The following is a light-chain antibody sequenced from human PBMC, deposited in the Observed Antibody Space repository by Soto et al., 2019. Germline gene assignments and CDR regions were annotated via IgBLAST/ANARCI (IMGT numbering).Light chain of an antibody. Sequence: EIVMTQSPATLSGSPGERAILSCRASESVRDNLAWYQQKPGQAPRLLIYGASTRATGIPARFSGSGSGTEFTLTMSNLQSDDFAFYYCQQYTNWPPWTFGQGTKVEIK. J-gene: IGKJ1*01. CDR1: ESVRDN. CDR2: GAS. CDR3: QQYTNWPPWT. V-gene: IGKV3-15*01.